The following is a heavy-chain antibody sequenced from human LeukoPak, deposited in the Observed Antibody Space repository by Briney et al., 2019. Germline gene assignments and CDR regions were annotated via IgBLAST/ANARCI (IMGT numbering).Heavy chain of an antibody. J-gene: IGHJ4*02. CDR2: INHRGSN. CDR1: VGSFSGYY. Sequence: SETLSLTCAVYVGSFSGYYWSWMPPPPGKGGEWSAEINHRGSNKYNPSLKSRVTISVDTSRSHVSLKLSSVTAADTAVYYCTRRRDGYINPFDYWVRGTLVSVSS. CDR3: TRRRDGYINPFDY. V-gene: IGHV4-34*01. D-gene: IGHD5-24*01.